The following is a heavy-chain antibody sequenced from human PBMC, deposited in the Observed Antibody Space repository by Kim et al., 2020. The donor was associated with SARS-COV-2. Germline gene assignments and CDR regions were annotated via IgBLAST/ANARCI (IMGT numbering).Heavy chain of an antibody. CDR2: IKTDTGNP. D-gene: IGHD3-16*01. V-gene: IGHV7-4-1*02. Sequence: ASVKVSCKASGNNFGTDGLNWVRQAPGQGLRWMGWIKTDTGNPTYAQDFTGRFVFSLDTSGTTSYLQINGLTTGDTAVYYCARWGKDPVLKYYFGMDVWGQGTTV. J-gene: IGHJ6*02. CDR3: ARWGKDPVLKYYFGMDV. CDR1: GNNFGTDG.